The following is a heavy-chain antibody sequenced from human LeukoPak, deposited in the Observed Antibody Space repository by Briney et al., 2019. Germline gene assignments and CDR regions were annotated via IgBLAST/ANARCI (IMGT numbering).Heavy chain of an antibody. CDR3: ARDPRARPYVTDDAFDI. Sequence: GSLRLSCAASGFTFSSYSMNWVRQAPGKGLEWVSSISSSSSYIYYADSVKGRFTISRDNAKNSLYLQMNSLRAEDTAVYYCARDPRARPYVTDDAFDIWGQGTMVTVSS. CDR2: ISSSSSYI. J-gene: IGHJ3*02. CDR1: GFTFSSYS. V-gene: IGHV3-21*01. D-gene: IGHD3-10*02.